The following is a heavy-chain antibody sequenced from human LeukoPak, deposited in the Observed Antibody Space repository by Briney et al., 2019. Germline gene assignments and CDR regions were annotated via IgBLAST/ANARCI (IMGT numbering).Heavy chain of an antibody. Sequence: GGSLRLSCAASGFTFSSSAMHWVRQAPGKGLEWVPFIRFVGGNKYYADSVKGRFTISRDNSKNTLYLQMNSLRAEDAAVYYCAKDYDFWSGYYSPTRGYFDYWGQGTLVTVSS. CDR1: GFTFSSSA. CDR3: AKDYDFWSGYYSPTRGYFDY. CDR2: IRFVGGNK. D-gene: IGHD3-3*01. J-gene: IGHJ4*02. V-gene: IGHV3-30*02.